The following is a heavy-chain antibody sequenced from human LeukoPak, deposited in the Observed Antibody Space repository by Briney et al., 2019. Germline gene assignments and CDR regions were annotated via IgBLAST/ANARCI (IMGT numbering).Heavy chain of an antibody. CDR3: ASHYGDSNYYYYGMDV. Sequence: GSLRLSCAASGFTFSTYNMNWVRQPPGKGLEWIGEIYHTGSTNYNPSLKGRVTILVDYSKNQFSLKLSSVTAADTAAYYCASHYGDSNYYYYGMDVWGQGTTVTVSS. CDR2: IYHTGST. V-gene: IGHV4-4*02. J-gene: IGHJ6*02. CDR1: GFTFSTYNM. D-gene: IGHD4-17*01.